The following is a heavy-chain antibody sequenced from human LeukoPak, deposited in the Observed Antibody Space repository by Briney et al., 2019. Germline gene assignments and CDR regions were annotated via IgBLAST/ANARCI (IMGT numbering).Heavy chain of an antibody. J-gene: IGHJ4*02. CDR2: IKQDGNEK. D-gene: IGHD3-10*01. Sequence: GGSLRLSCAASGFTFSSYWMSWVRQAPGKGLEWVANIKQDGNEKDYVDSVRGRFTISRDNAKGSLYLQMNNLRTEDTALYYCAKDKAQAYYASGSLVLWGQGTLVTVSS. V-gene: IGHV3-7*03. CDR3: AKDKAQAYYASGSLVL. CDR1: GFTFSSYW.